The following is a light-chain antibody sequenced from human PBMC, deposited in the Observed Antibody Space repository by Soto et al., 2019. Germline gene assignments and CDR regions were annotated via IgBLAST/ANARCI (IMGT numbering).Light chain of an antibody. V-gene: IGLV1-44*01. CDR1: SSNIGSNA. CDR2: SNN. CDR3: VAWDDSLNGYVV. Sequence: QSVRTQPASASGTPGQRGTISCSGSSSNIGSNAVNWYQQLPGTAPKLVIYSNNQRPSGVPDRFSGSKSGTSASLAISGLQSEDEADYYCVAWDDSLNGYVVFGGGTKVTVL. J-gene: IGLJ2*01.